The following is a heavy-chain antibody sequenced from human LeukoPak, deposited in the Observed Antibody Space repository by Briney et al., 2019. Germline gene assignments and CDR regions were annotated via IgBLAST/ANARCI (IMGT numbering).Heavy chain of an antibody. J-gene: IGHJ6*02. D-gene: IGHD3-10*01. Sequence: GGSLRLSCAASGFTFSSYGMHWVRQAPGKGLEWVAVIWYDGSNKYYADSVKGRFTISRDNSKNTLYLQMNSLRAEGTAVYYCVRFRYYYGMDVWGQGTTVTVSS. CDR2: IWYDGSNK. CDR1: GFTFSSYG. CDR3: VRFRYYYGMDV. V-gene: IGHV3-33*01.